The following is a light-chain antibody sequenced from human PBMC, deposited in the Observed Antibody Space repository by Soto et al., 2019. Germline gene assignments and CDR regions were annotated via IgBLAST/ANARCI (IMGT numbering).Light chain of an antibody. CDR1: QSVSSY. CDR3: QQRSNWPLLT. V-gene: IGKV3-11*01. Sequence: EIVLTQSPATLSLSPGERATLSCRASQSVSSYLAWYQQKPGQAPRLLIYDASNRATGIPARFSGSGSGTDFTLTISSLAPEDFAVYYCQQRSNWPLLTFGGGTKVEIK. CDR2: DAS. J-gene: IGKJ4*01.